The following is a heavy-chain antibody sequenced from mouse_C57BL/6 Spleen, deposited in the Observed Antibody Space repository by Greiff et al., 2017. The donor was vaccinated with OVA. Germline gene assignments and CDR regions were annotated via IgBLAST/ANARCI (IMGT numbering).Heavy chain of an antibody. CDR1: GFTFSSYA. CDR3: AREMDYYGSSYEY. Sequence: EVKVVESGGGLVKPGGSLKLSCAASGFTFSSYAMSWVRQTPEKRLEWVATISDGGSYTYYPDNVKGRFTISRDNAKNNLYLQMSHLKSEDTAMYYCAREMDYYGSSYEYWGQGTTLTVSS. CDR2: ISDGGSYT. D-gene: IGHD1-1*01. J-gene: IGHJ2*01. V-gene: IGHV5-4*01.